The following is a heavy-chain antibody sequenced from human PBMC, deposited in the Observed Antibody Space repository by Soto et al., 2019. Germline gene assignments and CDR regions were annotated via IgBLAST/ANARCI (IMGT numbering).Heavy chain of an antibody. CDR3: ARDAESGSYSGY. J-gene: IGHJ4*02. CDR2: ISAYNGNT. Sequence: GASVKVSGKASGYTFSSYGINWVRQAPGQGLEWMGWISAYNGNTNYAQKLQGRVTMTTDTSTSTVYMELRSLRADDTAVDYCARDAESGSYSGYWGQGTLVTVSS. CDR1: GYTFSSYG. V-gene: IGHV1-18*01. D-gene: IGHD1-26*01.